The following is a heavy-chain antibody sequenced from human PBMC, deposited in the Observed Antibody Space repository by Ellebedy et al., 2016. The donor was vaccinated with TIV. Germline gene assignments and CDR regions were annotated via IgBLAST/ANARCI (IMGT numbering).Heavy chain of an antibody. D-gene: IGHD3-16*01. CDR2: TYYRSRWFN. V-gene: IGHV6-1*01. CDR1: GDTVSSKSGA. J-gene: IGHJ5*02. CDR3: ARGVNWFDP. Sequence: SQTLSLTCGISGDTVSSKSGAWHWLRQSPTRGREGLGRTYYRSRWFNDYAMSVKSRITINADTSKNQYSLQLNSVTSEDTAVYYCARGVNWFDPWGQGTLVTVSS.